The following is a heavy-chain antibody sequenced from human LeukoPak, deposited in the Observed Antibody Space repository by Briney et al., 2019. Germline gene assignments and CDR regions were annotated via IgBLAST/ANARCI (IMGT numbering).Heavy chain of an antibody. J-gene: IGHJ4*02. V-gene: IGHV1-46*01. CDR3: ARHDLPGMSPFDY. CDR2: INLSGGTT. CDR1: GDTFSSYY. D-gene: IGHD6-13*01. Sequence: GASVTVSCKTSGDTFSSYYMHWVRQAPGQGLEWMGIINLSGGTTSYPQKFQGRVTMTRDTSTSTVYMELNSLRSEDTAVYYCARHDLPGMSPFDYWGQGTLVTVSS.